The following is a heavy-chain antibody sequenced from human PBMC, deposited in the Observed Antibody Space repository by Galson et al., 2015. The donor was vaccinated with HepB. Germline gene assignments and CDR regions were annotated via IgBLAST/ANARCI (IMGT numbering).Heavy chain of an antibody. CDR1: GFTFSSYG. J-gene: IGHJ6*02. CDR2: IWYDGSNK. D-gene: IGHD2-2*01. V-gene: IGHV3-33*01. CDR3: ASQVPYYYYYGMDV. Sequence: SLRLSCAASGFTFSSYGMHWVRQAPGKGLEWVAVIWYDGSNKYYADSVKGRFTISRDNSKNTLYLQMNSLRAEDTAVYYCASQVPYYYYYGMDVWGQGTTVTVSS.